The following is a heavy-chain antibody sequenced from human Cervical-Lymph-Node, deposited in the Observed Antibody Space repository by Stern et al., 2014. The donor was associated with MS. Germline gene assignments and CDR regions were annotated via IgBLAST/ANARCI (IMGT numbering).Heavy chain of an antibody. CDR3: ARPSTDYGDYRSAFDI. CDR1: GYSFTSYW. V-gene: IGHV5-51*01. CDR2: IYPGDSDT. J-gene: IGHJ3*02. D-gene: IGHD4-17*01. Sequence: EVQLVQSGAEVKKPGESLKISCKGSGYSFTSYWIGWVRQMPGKGLEWMGIIYPGDSDTRYSPSFQGQVTISADKSISTAYLQWSSLKASDTAMYYCARPSTDYGDYRSAFDIWGQGTMVTVSS.